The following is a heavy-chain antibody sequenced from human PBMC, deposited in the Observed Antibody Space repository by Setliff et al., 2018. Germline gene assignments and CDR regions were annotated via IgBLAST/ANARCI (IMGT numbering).Heavy chain of an antibody. D-gene: IGHD2-8*01. V-gene: IGHV4-4*08. Sequence: SETLSLTCTVFGGSISGYYWNWIRQPPGKGLEWIGNIYTSGSIKYNPSLRSRVTISVDTSKNQFSLRLTSATAADTAVYYCAREDGPNYYYYYMDIWGKGTTVTVSS. CDR3: AREDGPNYYYYYMDI. CDR2: IYTSGSI. J-gene: IGHJ6*03. CDR1: GGSISGYY.